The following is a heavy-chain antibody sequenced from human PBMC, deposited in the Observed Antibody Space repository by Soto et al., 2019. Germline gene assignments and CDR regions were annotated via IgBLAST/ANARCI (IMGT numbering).Heavy chain of an antibody. CDR1: GGSISSYY. CDR2: IYYSGST. Sequence: SETLSLTXTVSGGSISSYYWSWIRQPPGKGLEWIGYIYYSGSTNYNPSLKSRVTISVDTSKNQFSLKLSSVTAADTAVYYCARVFNGDYDLGFYGMDVWGQGTTVTVSS. CDR3: ARVFNGDYDLGFYGMDV. D-gene: IGHD4-17*01. J-gene: IGHJ6*02. V-gene: IGHV4-59*01.